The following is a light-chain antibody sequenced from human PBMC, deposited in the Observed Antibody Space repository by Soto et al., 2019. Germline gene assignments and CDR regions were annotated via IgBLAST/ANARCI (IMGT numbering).Light chain of an antibody. CDR1: SSDVGNYNL. J-gene: IGLJ1*01. CDR3: CSYAGSSTYV. Sequence: QSVLTHPASVSWSPGQSITISCTGTSSDVGNYNLVSWYQQHPGKAPKLMIYEGSKRPSGVSNRFSGSKSGNTASLTISILQAEDEADYYCCSYAGSSTYVFGTGTKVTVL. V-gene: IGLV2-23*01. CDR2: EGS.